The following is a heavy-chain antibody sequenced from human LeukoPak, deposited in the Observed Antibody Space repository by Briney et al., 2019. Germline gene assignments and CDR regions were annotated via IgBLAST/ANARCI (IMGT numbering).Heavy chain of an antibody. CDR2: INHSGGT. V-gene: IGHV4-34*01. J-gene: IGHJ4*02. D-gene: IGHD7-27*01. CDR3: ARPQLTGGNYFDY. CDR1: GGSFSGYY. Sequence: RTSETLSLTCAVYGGSFSGYYWSWIRQPPGKGLEWIGEINHSGGTNYNPSLKSRVTISVDTSKNQFSLKLSSVTAADTAVYYCARPQLTGGNYFDYWGQGTLVTVSS.